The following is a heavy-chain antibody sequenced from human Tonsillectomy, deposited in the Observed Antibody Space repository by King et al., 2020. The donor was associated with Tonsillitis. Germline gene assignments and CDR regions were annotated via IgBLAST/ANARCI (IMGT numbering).Heavy chain of an antibody. CDR1: GFIFSNYW. CDR3: SRDLGRGGYYEE. CDR2: IREDGGDT. V-gene: IGHV3-7*01. Sequence: VQLVESGGDLVQPGGSLRLSCAASGFIFSNYWMTWVRQAPGKGLEWVANIREDGGDTYYVDSVKGRFTISRDNAKNSLFLQMNSLRGEDTAVYYCSRDLGRGGYYEEWGQGTLVPVPS. J-gene: IGHJ4*02. D-gene: IGHD3-22*01.